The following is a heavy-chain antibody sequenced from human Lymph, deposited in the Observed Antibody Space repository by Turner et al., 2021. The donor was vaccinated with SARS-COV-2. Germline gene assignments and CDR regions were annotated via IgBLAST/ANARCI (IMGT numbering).Heavy chain of an antibody. CDR1: GFTFSIYA. CDR2: ISGSGGRK. J-gene: IGHJ5*02. CDR3: ANLYSSSAAGDP. D-gene: IGHD6-6*01. Sequence: EVQLLASGVCLVLPGGSLRLSFAASGFTFSIYAMRWVRQGPGKGLEWVSAISGSGGRKYYADAVKGRFTISRDNSKNTLYLQMNSLRAEDTAVYYCANLYSSSAAGDPWGQGTLVTVSS. V-gene: IGHV3-23*01.